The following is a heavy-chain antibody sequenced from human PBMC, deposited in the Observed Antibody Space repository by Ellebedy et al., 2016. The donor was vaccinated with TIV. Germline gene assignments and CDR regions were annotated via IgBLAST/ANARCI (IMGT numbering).Heavy chain of an antibody. V-gene: IGHV3-7*01. CDR2: IKGDASEE. J-gene: IGHJ5*02. Sequence: PGGSLRLSCVASGFALRNYWMSWVRQAQGKGLEWVANIKGDASEEYYLDSVKGRFTISRDNLNRSLYLQVNSLRVEDTAVYFCAREDGNWLDPWGQGTLVTVAS. D-gene: IGHD4-23*01. CDR3: AREDGNWLDP. CDR1: GFALRNYW.